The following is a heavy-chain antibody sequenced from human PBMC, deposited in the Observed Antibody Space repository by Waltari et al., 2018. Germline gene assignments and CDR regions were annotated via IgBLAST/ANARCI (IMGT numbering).Heavy chain of an antibody. J-gene: IGHJ6*03. D-gene: IGHD2-2*01. Sequence: QVQLVESGGGVVQPGGSLRLSCAAPGFTFGSYGIHWVRQAPGKGLEWVAFIQSDGTNKYYADSVKGRFTITRDNSKNTLYLQVNSLRAEDTAVFYCAKADCRSTSCYGNMDVWGKGTTVTVSS. CDR1: GFTFGSYG. V-gene: IGHV3-30*02. CDR2: IQSDGTNK. CDR3: AKADCRSTSCYGNMDV.